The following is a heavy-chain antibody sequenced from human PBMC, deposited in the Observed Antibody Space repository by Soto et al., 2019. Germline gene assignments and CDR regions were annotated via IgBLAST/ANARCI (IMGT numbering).Heavy chain of an antibody. D-gene: IGHD3-10*01. CDR3: ARDTYYYGSGSLYYYYYYMDV. V-gene: IGHV4-39*02. J-gene: IGHJ6*03. CDR2: IYYSGST. CDR1: GGSISSSSYY. Sequence: SETLSLTCTVSGGSISSSSYYWGWIRQPPGKGLEWIGSIYYSGSTYYNPSLKSRVTISVDTSKNQFSLKLSSVTAADTAVYYCARDTYYYGSGSLYYYYYYMDVWGKGTTVTVSS.